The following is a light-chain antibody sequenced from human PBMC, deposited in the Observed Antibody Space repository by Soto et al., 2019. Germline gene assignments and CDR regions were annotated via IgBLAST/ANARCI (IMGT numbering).Light chain of an antibody. V-gene: IGKV3-20*01. Sequence: EIVLTQSPGTLSLSPGERATLSCRASQSLTSNYLAWYQQKPGQAPRLLISGTSNRATGIPDRFSGSGSGTDFTLTINRLEPDDFAVYYCQQYGDSVFTFGPGTQVDIK. CDR3: QQYGDSVFT. CDR1: QSLTSNY. J-gene: IGKJ3*01. CDR2: GTS.